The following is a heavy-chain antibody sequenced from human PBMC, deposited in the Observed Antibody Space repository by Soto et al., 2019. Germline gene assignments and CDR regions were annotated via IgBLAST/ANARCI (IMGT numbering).Heavy chain of an antibody. V-gene: IGHV3-11*01. J-gene: IGHJ4*02. Sequence: QVQLVESGGDLVKRGGSLRLSCAASGYTFSDYYMSWIRQAPGQGLEWISYIDTSSTKIYYADSVKGRFTISRDNAKNSLDLEMNSLRDEDTAVYYCASHYDMWSGYLSPVDYWGQGSQVTVSS. CDR3: ASHYDMWSGYLSPVDY. CDR1: GYTFSDYY. D-gene: IGHD3-3*01. CDR2: IDTSSTKI.